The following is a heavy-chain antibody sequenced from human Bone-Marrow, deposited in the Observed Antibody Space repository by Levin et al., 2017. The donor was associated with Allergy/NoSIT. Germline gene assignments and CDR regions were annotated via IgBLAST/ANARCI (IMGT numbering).Heavy chain of an antibody. D-gene: IGHD2-2*01. CDR2: VNTYTGRP. Sequence: AASVKVSCKASGYTLTTYALNWVRQAPGQGLEWMGWVNTYTGRPAYAQGFTGRSVFSLDTSVGTAFLQISSLRPEDTAVYYCARGPSCSSATCWGWGWSDPWGQGTLVTVSS. CDR3: ARGPSCSSATCWGWGWSDP. J-gene: IGHJ5*02. CDR1: GYTLTTYA. V-gene: IGHV7-4-1*02.